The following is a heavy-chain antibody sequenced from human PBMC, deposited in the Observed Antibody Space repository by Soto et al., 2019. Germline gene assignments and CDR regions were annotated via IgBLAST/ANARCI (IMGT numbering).Heavy chain of an antibody. CDR1: GFTLNNYG. Sequence: EVQLLESGGGLVQPGGSLRLSCAASGFTLNNYGMSWVRQAPGKGLEWVSAISPNGQGIYYADSVKGRFIISKDNSKNTVFLHMYRLTADDTAVYYCAKDRGDTRDYFHYCGQGKLVTVSS. J-gene: IGHJ4*02. D-gene: IGHD5-18*01. V-gene: IGHV3-23*01. CDR2: ISPNGQGI. CDR3: AKDRGDTRDYFHY.